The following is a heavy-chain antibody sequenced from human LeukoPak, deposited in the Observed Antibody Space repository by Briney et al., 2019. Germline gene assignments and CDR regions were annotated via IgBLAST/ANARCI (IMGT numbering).Heavy chain of an antibody. CDR2: ITGSGGNT. Sequence: LSGGSLRLSCAASGFTFSNYAMSWVRQAPGKGLEWVSAITGSGGNTYYADSVKGRFTISRDNSKNTVFLQMNSLRAEDTAVYYCARSGTPGSVDYWGQGTLVTVSS. J-gene: IGHJ4*02. D-gene: IGHD3-10*01. CDR1: GFTFSNYA. V-gene: IGHV3-23*01. CDR3: ARSGTPGSVDY.